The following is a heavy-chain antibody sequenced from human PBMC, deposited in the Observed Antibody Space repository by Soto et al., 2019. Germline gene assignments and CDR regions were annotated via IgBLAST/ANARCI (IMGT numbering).Heavy chain of an antibody. CDR1: GYTFTSYG. D-gene: IGHD3-3*01. Sequence: ASVKVSCKASGYTFTSYGISWVRQAPGQGLEWMGWISAYNGNTNYAQKLQGRVTMTTDTSTSTAYMELRSLRSDDTAVYYCAGRYDDFWSGYVYYYYYGMDVWGQGTTVTVSS. CDR3: AGRYDDFWSGYVYYYYYGMDV. CDR2: ISAYNGNT. V-gene: IGHV1-18*04. J-gene: IGHJ6*02.